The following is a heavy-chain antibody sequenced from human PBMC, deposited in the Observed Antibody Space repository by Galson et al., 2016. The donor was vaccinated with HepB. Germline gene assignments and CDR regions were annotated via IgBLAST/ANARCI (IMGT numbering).Heavy chain of an antibody. CDR3: ARLGTAATGRGFDI. J-gene: IGHJ4*02. CDR2: IYNTATT. Sequence: SLRLSCAASGFTFSNYWMSWVRQAPGKGLEWLGEIYNTATTNNNPSHISRVTMSIDNSKNQFSLNLTSVTAADTAVYFCARLGTAATGRGFDIWGQGTTVTVSS. CDR1: GFTFSNYW. V-gene: IGHV4-4*01. D-gene: IGHD1-1*01.